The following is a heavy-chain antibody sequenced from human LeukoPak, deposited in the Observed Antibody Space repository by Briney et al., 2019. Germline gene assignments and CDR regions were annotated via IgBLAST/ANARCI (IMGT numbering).Heavy chain of an antibody. CDR2: TYSRSKLYN. J-gene: IGHJ4*02. V-gene: IGHV6-1*01. Sequence: SQTLSLTCAISGDSVSSNNTTWDWVRQSPSRGLEWLGRTYSRSKLYNDYAVSVKSRITINPDTSKNQFSLQLNSVTPEDTAVYYCARGTSSGWYYSFDYWGQGTLVTVSS. CDR3: ARGTSSGWYYSFDY. CDR1: GDSVSSNNTT. D-gene: IGHD6-19*01.